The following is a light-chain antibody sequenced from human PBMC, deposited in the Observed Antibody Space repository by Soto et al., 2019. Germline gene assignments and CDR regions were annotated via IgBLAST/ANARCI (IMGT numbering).Light chain of an antibody. CDR1: SSNIGSNT. V-gene: IGLV1-44*01. J-gene: IGLJ2*01. Sequence: QPVLTQPPSASGTPGQRVTISCSGSSSNIGSNTINWYQQLPGTAPKLLICTNNQRPSGVPDRFSGSKSGTSASLAISGLQSEDEDDYYCAAWDDSLNGVVFGGGTQLTVL. CDR3: AAWDDSLNGVV. CDR2: TNN.